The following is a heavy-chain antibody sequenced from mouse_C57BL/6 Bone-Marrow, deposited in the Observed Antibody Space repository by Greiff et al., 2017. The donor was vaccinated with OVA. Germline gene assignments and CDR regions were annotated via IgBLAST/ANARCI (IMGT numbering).Heavy chain of an antibody. Sequence: VQLVESGAELVRPGASVTLSCKASGYTFTDYEMHWVKQTPVHGLEWIGAIDPETGGTAYNQKFKGKAILTADKSSSTAYMELRRLTSEDSAVYYCTPDGFYAMDYWGQGTSVTVSS. CDR3: TPDGFYAMDY. J-gene: IGHJ4*01. CDR1: GYTFTDYE. D-gene: IGHD2-3*01. CDR2: IDPETGGT. V-gene: IGHV1-15*01.